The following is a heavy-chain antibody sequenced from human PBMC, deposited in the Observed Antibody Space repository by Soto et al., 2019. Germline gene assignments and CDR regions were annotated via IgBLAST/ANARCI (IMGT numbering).Heavy chain of an antibody. CDR1: GYTFTGYA. CDR2: INAGNGNT. J-gene: IGHJ4*02. CDR3: ARAVAVPADFDY. D-gene: IGHD6-19*01. Sequence: QVQLVQPGAEEKKPGASAKVSCKASGYTFTGYAMHWVRQAPGQRLEWMGWINAGNGNTKYSQKFQGRVTITRDTSASTAYMELSSLRSEDTAVYYCARAVAVPADFDYWGQGTLVTVSS. V-gene: IGHV1-3*05.